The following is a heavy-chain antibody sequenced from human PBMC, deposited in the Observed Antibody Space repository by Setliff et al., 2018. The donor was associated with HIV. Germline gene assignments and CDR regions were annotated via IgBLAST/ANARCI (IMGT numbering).Heavy chain of an antibody. Sequence: GGSLRLSCVASGISFSRDWMHWVRQAPGKGLVWVSRISNDGTTTTYADSVKGRFTISRDNSKNTVYLQMNSLRPEDTAVFYCAKDLRVLTDYRGKGFDYWGQGTLVTVSS. D-gene: IGHD3-9*01. V-gene: IGHV3-74*01. CDR1: GISFSRDW. J-gene: IGHJ4*02. CDR3: AKDLRVLTDYRGKGFDY. CDR2: ISNDGTTT.